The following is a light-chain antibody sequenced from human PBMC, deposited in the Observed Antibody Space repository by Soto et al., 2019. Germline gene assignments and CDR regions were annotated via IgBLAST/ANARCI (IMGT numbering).Light chain of an antibody. V-gene: IGLV1-40*01. CDR1: SSNIGAGYD. CDR3: QSYDSSLDVV. J-gene: IGLJ2*01. Sequence: QTVVTQPPSVSEAPGQRVTISCTGSSSNIGAGYDVHWYQQLPGTAPKLLIYGNNNRPSGVPDRFSGSKSGTSASLAITGLQAEDETDYYCQSYDSSLDVVFGGGTKLTVL. CDR2: GNN.